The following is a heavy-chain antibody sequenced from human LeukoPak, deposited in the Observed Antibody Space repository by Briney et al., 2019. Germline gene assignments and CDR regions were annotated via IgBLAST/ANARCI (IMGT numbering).Heavy chain of an antibody. J-gene: IGHJ5*02. V-gene: IGHV4-34*01. D-gene: IGHD6-13*01. CDR2: INHSGST. Sequence: SETLSLTCAVYGGSFSGYYWSWIRQPPGRGLEWIGEINHSGSTNYNPSLKSRVTISVDTSKNQFSLKLSSVTAADTAVYYCARIIAAAAPVFNWFDPWGQGTLVTVSS. CDR3: ARIIAAAAPVFNWFDP. CDR1: GGSFSGYY.